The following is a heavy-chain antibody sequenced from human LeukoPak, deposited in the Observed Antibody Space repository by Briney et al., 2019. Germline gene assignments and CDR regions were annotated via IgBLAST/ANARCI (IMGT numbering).Heavy chain of an antibody. V-gene: IGHV1-3*01. Sequence: ASVKVSCKASGYTFTSYAMHWVRQAPGQRLEWMGWINAGNGNTEYSQKFQGRVTITRDTSASTAYMELSSLRSEDTAVYYCARDGDVDTAMVTNWFDPWGQGTLVTVSS. CDR2: INAGNGNT. CDR1: GYTFTSYA. D-gene: IGHD5-18*01. J-gene: IGHJ5*02. CDR3: ARDGDVDTAMVTNWFDP.